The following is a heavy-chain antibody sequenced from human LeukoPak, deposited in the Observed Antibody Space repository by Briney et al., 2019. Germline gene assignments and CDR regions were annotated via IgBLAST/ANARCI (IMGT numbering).Heavy chain of an antibody. Sequence: PGGSLRLSCAASGFTFSSYAMSWVRQAPGKGLEWVSAISGSGGSTYYADSVKGRFTISRDNSKNTLYLQMNSPRAEDTAVYYCAKDTVEYYYDSSGYYWGQGTLVTVSS. CDR1: GFTFSSYA. CDR2: ISGSGGST. CDR3: AKDTVEYYYDSSGYY. D-gene: IGHD3-22*01. V-gene: IGHV3-23*01. J-gene: IGHJ4*02.